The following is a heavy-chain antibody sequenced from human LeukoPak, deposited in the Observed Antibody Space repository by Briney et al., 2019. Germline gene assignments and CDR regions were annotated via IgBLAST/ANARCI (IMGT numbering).Heavy chain of an antibody. Sequence: GGSLRLSCVASGFTFSNYAMGWVRKAPEKGLEWVSAIAGSGGYTFYTDSVKGRFTISRDNSKNTLYLQMNSLRTEDTAIYYCAKKLEVPSWGQGTLVTVSS. CDR1: GFTFSNYA. J-gene: IGHJ5*02. V-gene: IGHV3-23*01. CDR2: IAGSGGYT. CDR3: AKKLEVPS. D-gene: IGHD1-1*01.